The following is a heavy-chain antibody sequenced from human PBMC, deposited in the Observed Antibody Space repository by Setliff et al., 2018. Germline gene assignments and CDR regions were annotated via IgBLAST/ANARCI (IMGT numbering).Heavy chain of an antibody. J-gene: IGHJ4*02. CDR2: IYYSGST. CDR3: ARGGKILEWLYAHDY. CDR1: GGSISSSSYY. Sequence: NPSETLSLTCTVPGGSISSSSYYWGWIRQPPGKGLEWIGSIYYSGSTYYNPSLKSRVTISVDTSKNQFSLKLSSVTAADTAVYYCARGGKILEWLYAHDYWGQGTLVTVSS. D-gene: IGHD3-3*01. V-gene: IGHV4-39*07.